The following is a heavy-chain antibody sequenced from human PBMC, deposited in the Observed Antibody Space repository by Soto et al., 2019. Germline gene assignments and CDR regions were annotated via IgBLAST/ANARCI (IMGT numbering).Heavy chain of an antibody. CDR1: GGTFSRNT. D-gene: IGHD3-22*01. V-gene: IGHV1-69*13. J-gene: IGHJ4*02. Sequence: SVKVSCKASGGTFSRNTISWVRQAPGQGLEWMGGIMPIFGSANYAQKFQGRVTITADEYTRTVYMELSRLRSEDTAIYYCARQFDSDTSGYYYAYWGQGTLVTVSS. CDR3: ARQFDSDTSGYYYAY. CDR2: IMPIFGSA.